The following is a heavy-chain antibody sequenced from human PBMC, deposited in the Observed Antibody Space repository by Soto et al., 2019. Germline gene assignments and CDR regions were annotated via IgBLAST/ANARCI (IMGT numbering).Heavy chain of an antibody. CDR3: AKETIRFGELDY. J-gene: IGHJ4*02. V-gene: IGHV3-23*01. D-gene: IGHD3-10*01. CDR2: ISGSGGST. CDR1: GFTFSSYA. Sequence: EVQLLESGGGLVQPGGSLRLSCAASGFTFSSYAMSWVRQAPGKGLEWVSAISGSGGSTYYADSVKGRFTISRDNSKNTLYLKMNSLRAEDTAVYYFAKETIRFGELDYWGQGTLVTVSS.